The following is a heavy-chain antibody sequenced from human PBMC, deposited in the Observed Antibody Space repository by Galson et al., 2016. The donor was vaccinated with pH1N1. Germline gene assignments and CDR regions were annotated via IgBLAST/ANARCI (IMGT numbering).Heavy chain of an antibody. D-gene: IGHD2-21*02. J-gene: IGHJ4*02. Sequence: SVKVSCKASGYYFTAYYFHWVRQAPGQGLEWMGVIDPTTGGTTLAQKFQGRFTVSRDNARNSFYLQMNSLRAEDTAIYFCARDQTFVTVPYGHYLDYWGQGILVTVSS. CDR2: IDPTTGGT. CDR3: ARDQTFVTVPYGHYLDY. CDR1: GYYFTAYY. V-gene: IGHV1-46*01.